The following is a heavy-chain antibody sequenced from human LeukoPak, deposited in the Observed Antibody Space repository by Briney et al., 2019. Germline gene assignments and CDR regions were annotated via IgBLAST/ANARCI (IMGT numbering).Heavy chain of an antibody. CDR1: GFTVSSNY. Sequence: GGSLRLSCAASGFTVSSNYMGWVRQAPGKGLEWVSVIYSGGDTYYADSVKGRFTISRDNSKNMIYLEMSSLKTEDTAVYYCAKERNLEIAVAGTIFDYWGQGTLVTVSS. CDR2: IYSGGDT. V-gene: IGHV3-66*01. J-gene: IGHJ4*02. D-gene: IGHD6-19*01. CDR3: AKERNLEIAVAGTIFDY.